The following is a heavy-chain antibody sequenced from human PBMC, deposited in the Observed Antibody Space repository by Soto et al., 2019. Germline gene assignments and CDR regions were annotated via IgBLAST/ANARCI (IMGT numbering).Heavy chain of an antibody. CDR2: ISSSGSTI. J-gene: IGHJ6*02. D-gene: IGHD1-26*01. V-gene: IGHV3-48*03. CDR1: GFTFSSYE. Sequence: GGSLRLSCAASGFTFSSYEMNWVRQAPGKGLGWVSYISSSGSTIYYADSVKGRFTISRDNAKNSLYLQMNSLRAEDTAVYYCARGAGVGATTYYYGMDVWGQGTTVTVSS. CDR3: ARGAGVGATTYYYGMDV.